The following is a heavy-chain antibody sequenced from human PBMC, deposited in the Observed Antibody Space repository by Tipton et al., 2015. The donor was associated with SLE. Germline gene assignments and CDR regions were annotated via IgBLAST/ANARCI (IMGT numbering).Heavy chain of an antibody. Sequence: LRLSCAVYGGSLSNYYWSWIRQPPGKGLEWIGDINQSGSTNYSPSLKSRVTISVDTSKNQFSLKVRSVTAADTAVYYYATIVGDYESGDFGMDVWGHGTTVAVSS. CDR3: ATIVGDYESGDFGMDV. J-gene: IGHJ6*02. V-gene: IGHV4-34*01. CDR2: INQSGST. CDR1: GGSLSNYY. D-gene: IGHD4-17*01.